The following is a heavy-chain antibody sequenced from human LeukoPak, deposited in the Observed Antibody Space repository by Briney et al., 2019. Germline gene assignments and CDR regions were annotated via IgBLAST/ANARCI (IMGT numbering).Heavy chain of an antibody. J-gene: IGHJ4*02. CDR1: GGTFSSYA. Sequence: ASVKVSCKASGGTFSSYAISWVRQAPGQGLEWMGWISAYNGNTNYAQKLQGRVTMTTDTSTSTAYMELRSLRSDDTAVYYCARDRGAAGFLYYFDYWGQGTLVTVSS. D-gene: IGHD6-13*01. CDR3: ARDRGAAGFLYYFDY. V-gene: IGHV1-18*01. CDR2: ISAYNGNT.